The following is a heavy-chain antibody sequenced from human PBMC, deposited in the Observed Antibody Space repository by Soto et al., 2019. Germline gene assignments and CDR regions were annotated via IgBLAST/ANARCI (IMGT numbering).Heavy chain of an antibody. CDR3: AKDGEYSSSSGPFYFGS. CDR1: GFTFSSHA. J-gene: IGHJ4*02. Sequence: EVQLLETGGRLAQPGGPLRLSCAGSGFTFSSHAMSCVRQAPGKGLEWVSTISGSVGITYYADSVKGRFTISRDKSRNTLFLQMNSLRVEDTALYYCAKDGEYSSSSGPFYFGSWGQGTLVTVSS. V-gene: IGHV3-23*01. CDR2: ISGSVGIT. D-gene: IGHD6-6*01.